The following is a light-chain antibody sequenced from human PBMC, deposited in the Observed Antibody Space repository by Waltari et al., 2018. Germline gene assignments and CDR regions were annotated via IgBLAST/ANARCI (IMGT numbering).Light chain of an antibody. Sequence: DIQLTQSPSFLVVSVGDRVTITCRTSQGISSSSAWYQQKPGKAPTLLVYAASSLQSGVPSRFSGSGSGTEFTLTISSLQPEDFASYYCQQLSNYPRTIGGGTKVEIK. CDR1: QGISSS. V-gene: IGKV1-9*01. CDR2: AAS. CDR3: QQLSNYPRT. J-gene: IGKJ4*01.